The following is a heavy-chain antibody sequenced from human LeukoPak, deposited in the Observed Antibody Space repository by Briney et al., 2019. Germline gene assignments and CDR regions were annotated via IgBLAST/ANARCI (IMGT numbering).Heavy chain of an antibody. CDR2: ISGSGGST. Sequence: GGSPRLSCAASGFTFSTYSMSWVRQAPGKGLEWVSGISGSGGSTYYADSVKGRFTISRDNAKNSLYLQMNSLRAEDTAVYYCARDTVRGVIVNWGQGTLVTVSS. CDR1: GFTFSTYS. CDR3: ARDTVRGVIVN. D-gene: IGHD3-10*01. J-gene: IGHJ4*02. V-gene: IGHV3-21*01.